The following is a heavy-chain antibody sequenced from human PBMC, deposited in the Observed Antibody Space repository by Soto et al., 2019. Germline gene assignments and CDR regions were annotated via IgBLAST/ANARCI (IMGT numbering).Heavy chain of an antibody. CDR2: INPSGGST. D-gene: IGHD5-12*01. CDR3: ARDPISGYDWDYFDY. J-gene: IGHJ4*02. Sequence: ASVKVSCKASGYTFNSYYMHWVRQAPGQGLEWMGIINPSGGSTSYAQKFQGRVTMTRDTSTSTVYMELSSLRSEDTAVYYCARDPISGYDWDYFDYWGQGTLVTVSS. V-gene: IGHV1-46*02. CDR1: GYTFNSYY.